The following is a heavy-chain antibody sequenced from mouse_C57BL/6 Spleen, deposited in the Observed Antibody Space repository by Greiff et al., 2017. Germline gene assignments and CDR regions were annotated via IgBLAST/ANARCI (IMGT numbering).Heavy chain of an antibody. V-gene: IGHV1-80*01. CDR3: ARERPQATDY. J-gene: IGHJ2*01. Sequence: VQLQQSGAELVKPGASVKISCKASGYAFSSYCMNWVKQRPGKGLEWIGQIYPGDGDTNYNGKFKGKATLTADKSSSPAYMQLSSLTSEDSAVYFCARERPQATDYWGQGATLTVSS. D-gene: IGHD3-2*02. CDR1: GYAFSSYC. CDR2: IYPGDGDT.